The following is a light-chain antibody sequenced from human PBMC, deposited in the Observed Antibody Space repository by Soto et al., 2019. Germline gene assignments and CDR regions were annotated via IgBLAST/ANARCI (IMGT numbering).Light chain of an antibody. J-gene: IGLJ1*01. CDR2: SNN. Sequence: QSVLTQPPSASGTPGQRVTISCSGSSSNIGSNTVNWYQQLPGTAPKLLIYSNNHRPSGVPDRFSGSKSGTSASLAIGGLQSEDAADYYCAAWDDSLNGYVFGTGTKLTVL. CDR3: AAWDDSLNGYV. V-gene: IGLV1-44*01. CDR1: SSNIGSNT.